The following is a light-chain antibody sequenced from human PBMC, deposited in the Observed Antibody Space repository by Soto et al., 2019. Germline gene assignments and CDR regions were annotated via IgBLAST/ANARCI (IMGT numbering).Light chain of an antibody. CDR2: KVS. V-gene: IGKV2-24*01. CDR1: QSLVHRDGNTY. Sequence: DVVLTQTPLSSPVTLGQPASISCRSSQSLVHRDGNTYLSWLQQRPGQPPRLLIYKVSDRFSGVPDRFSGCGAGTEFTLTISRVEAEDVGVYYCMQTTQSTWTFGPGTKVEIK. CDR3: MQTTQSTWT. J-gene: IGKJ1*01.